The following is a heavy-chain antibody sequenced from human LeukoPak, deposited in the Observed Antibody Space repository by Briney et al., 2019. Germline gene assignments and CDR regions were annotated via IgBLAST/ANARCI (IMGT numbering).Heavy chain of an antibody. Sequence: PGGSLRLSCAASGFTFSSYGMHWVRQAPGKGLEWVAVIWYDGSNKYYADSVKGRFTISRDNSKNTLYLQMNSLRAEDTAVYYCARDGGSYWRGMDVWGQGTTVTVSS. CDR3: ARDGGSYWRGMDV. D-gene: IGHD1-26*01. V-gene: IGHV3-33*01. CDR2: IWYDGSNK. CDR1: GFTFSSYG. J-gene: IGHJ6*02.